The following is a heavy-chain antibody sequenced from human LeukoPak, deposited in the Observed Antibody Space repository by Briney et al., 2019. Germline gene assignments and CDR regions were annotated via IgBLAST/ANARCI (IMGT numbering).Heavy chain of an antibody. J-gene: IGHJ4*02. Sequence: GGSLRLSCAAPGFTFSSYAMSWVRQAPGKGLEWVSAISGSGGSTYYADSVKGRFTISRDNSKNTLYLQMNSLRAEDTAVYYCAKTSGYYYAPDRYWGQGTLVTVSS. CDR3: AKTSGYYYAPDRY. CDR2: ISGSGGST. CDR1: GFTFSSYA. V-gene: IGHV3-23*01. D-gene: IGHD3-22*01.